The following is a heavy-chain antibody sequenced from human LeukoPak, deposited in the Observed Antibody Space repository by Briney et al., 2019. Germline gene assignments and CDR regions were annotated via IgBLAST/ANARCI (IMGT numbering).Heavy chain of an antibody. CDR1: GFTFSGYA. CDR2: ISYDGSNK. Sequence: GGSLRLSCAGSGFTFSGYAMHWVRQAPGKGLEWVAVISYDGSNKYYADSVKGRFTISRDNSKNTLYLQMNSLRAEDTAVYYCARDRHHSSCQDYWGQGTLVTVSS. J-gene: IGHJ4*02. CDR3: ARDRHHSSCQDY. V-gene: IGHV3-30*01. D-gene: IGHD2-2*01.